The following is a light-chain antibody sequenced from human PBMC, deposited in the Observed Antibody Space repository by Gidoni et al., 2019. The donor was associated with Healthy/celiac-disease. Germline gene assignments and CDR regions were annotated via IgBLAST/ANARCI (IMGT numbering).Light chain of an antibody. CDR3: GTWDSSLSGGV. CDR1: SSNIGNNY. Sequence: QSVLTQPPSVSAAPGQKVTISCSGSSSNIGNNYVSWYQQLPGTATKLLIYDNNKRPSGIPDRFSGSKSGTSATLGITGLQTGDEADYYCGTWDSSLSGGVFGTGTKVTVL. V-gene: IGLV1-51*01. CDR2: DNN. J-gene: IGLJ1*01.